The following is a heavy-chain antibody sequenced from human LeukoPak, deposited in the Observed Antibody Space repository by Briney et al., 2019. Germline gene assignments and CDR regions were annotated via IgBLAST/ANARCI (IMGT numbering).Heavy chain of an antibody. J-gene: IGHJ3*02. Sequence: PSGTLSLTCAVSGGSISSSNWWSWVRQPPGKGLEWIGSMYYSGSTYHNPSLKSRVTISVDTSKNQFSLELTSVTAADTAVYYCARRNLNWESFDIWGQGTMVTVSS. CDR3: ARRNLNWESFDI. CDR2: MYYSGST. CDR1: GGSISSSNW. D-gene: IGHD7-27*01. V-gene: IGHV4-4*02.